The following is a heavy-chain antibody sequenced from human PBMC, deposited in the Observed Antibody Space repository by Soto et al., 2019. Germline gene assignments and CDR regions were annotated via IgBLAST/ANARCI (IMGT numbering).Heavy chain of an antibody. CDR3: AHRPCIFGVGPVEAFDI. CDR1: GFSLSTSGVG. V-gene: IGHV2-5*02. D-gene: IGHD3-3*01. J-gene: IGHJ3*02. Sequence: QITLKESGPTLVKPTQTLTLTCTFSGFSLSTSGVGVGWIRRPPGKALEWLALIYWDDDKRYSPSLKSRLTMTKDTSKSQVVLTMINLDPVDTATYYCAHRPCIFGVGPVEAFDIWGQGTMVTVSS. CDR2: IYWDDDK.